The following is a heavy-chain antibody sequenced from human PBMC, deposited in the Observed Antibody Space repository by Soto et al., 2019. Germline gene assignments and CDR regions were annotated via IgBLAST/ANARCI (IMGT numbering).Heavy chain of an antibody. CDR1: GFTFSTYS. CDR2: ISASGDAI. Sequence: EVQLVESGGGLVQPGGYLRLSCAASGFTFSTYSMNWVRQAPGKGLEWISFISASGDAIYYADSVRGRFTSSRDNAESSLYLQVNSLRDEDTSVYSCARLYSTSSVNRWFHPWGEGTLVTVPS. V-gene: IGHV3-48*02. D-gene: IGHD6-6*01. J-gene: IGHJ5*02. CDR3: ARLYSTSSVNRWFHP.